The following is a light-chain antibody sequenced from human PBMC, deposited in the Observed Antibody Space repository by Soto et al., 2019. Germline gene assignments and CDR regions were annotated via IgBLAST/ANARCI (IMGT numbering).Light chain of an antibody. V-gene: IGLV3-25*02. CDR2: RDS. CDR3: QSADNSGTHII. Sequence: SYELTQPPSVSVSPGQTARIACSGDTLPKQFAYWYQQKPGQAPVLVIFRDSERPSGIPERFSGSSSGTTVTLTISGTQAEDEADYYCQSADNSGTHIIFGGGTKLTVL. J-gene: IGLJ2*01. CDR1: TLPKQF.